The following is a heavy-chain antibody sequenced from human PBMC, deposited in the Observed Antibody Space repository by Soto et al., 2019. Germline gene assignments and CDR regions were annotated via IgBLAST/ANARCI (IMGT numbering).Heavy chain of an antibody. CDR3: AREKVGTTFFDN. D-gene: IGHD1-1*01. J-gene: IGHJ4*02. Sequence: SETLSLTCTICGGSISVYYWSWIRQPPGKGLEWIGSIYPSVSSYHNPSLATRLRLSIDTSKNQFTLNLTSVTAADTALYFCAREKVGTTFFDNWGQGIQVTVSS. V-gene: IGHV4-4*08. CDR1: GGSISVYY. CDR2: IYPSVSS.